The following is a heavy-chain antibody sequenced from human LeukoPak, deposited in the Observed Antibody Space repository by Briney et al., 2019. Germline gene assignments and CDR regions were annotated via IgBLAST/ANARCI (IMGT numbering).Heavy chain of an antibody. V-gene: IGHV4-34*01. CDR3: AGRPYYYGSGSYYIDY. CDR2: INHSGST. D-gene: IGHD3-10*01. J-gene: IGHJ4*02. Sequence: PSETLSLTCAVYGGSFSGYYWSWIRQPPGKGLEWIGEINHSGSTNYNPSLKSRVTISVDTSKNQFSLKLSSVTAADTAVYYCAGRPYYYGSGSYYIDYWGQGTLVTVSS. CDR1: GGSFSGYY.